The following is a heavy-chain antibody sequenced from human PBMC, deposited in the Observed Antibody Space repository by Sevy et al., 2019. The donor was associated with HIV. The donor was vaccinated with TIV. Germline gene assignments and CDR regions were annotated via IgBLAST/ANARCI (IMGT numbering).Heavy chain of an antibody. J-gene: IGHJ5*02. CDR3: AIYRGGS. V-gene: IGHV3-23*01. D-gene: IGHD1-26*01. Sequence: GGSLRLSCAASGFTFISYAMSWVRQAPGKGLEWVSGISGSGGSTYYANSVKGRFTISRDNSKNTVYLQMNSLRAEDTAVYYCAIYRGGSWGQGTLVTVSS. CDR1: GFTFISYA. CDR2: ISGSGGST.